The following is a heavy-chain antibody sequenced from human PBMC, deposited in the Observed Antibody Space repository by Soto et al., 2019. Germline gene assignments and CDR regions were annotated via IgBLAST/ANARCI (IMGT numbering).Heavy chain of an antibody. CDR3: AKDPELPVPFDY. CDR1: GFTFSSYA. D-gene: IGHD1-26*01. CDR2: ISGSGGST. Sequence: EVQLLESGGGLVQPGGSLRLSCAASGFTFSSYAMSWVRQAPGKGLEWVSAISGSGGSTYYADSVKGRFTISRDNSKNTLYLQMNRLSAEDTAVYYCAKDPELPVPFDYWGQGTLVTVSS. J-gene: IGHJ4*02. V-gene: IGHV3-23*01.